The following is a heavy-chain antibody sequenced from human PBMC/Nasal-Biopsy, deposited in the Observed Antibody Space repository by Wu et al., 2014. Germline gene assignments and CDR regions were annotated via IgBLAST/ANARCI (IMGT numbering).Heavy chain of an antibody. CDR3: AHSPLNCPGGTCYRHFDL. Sequence: LVKPTQTLTLTCSVSGFSLYSPEVGVAWIRQSPGKALEWLGLLYWNNDHRYSPSLRSRLAFSRDTSGDRAILTLTDVDPLDTATYYCAHSPLNCPGGTCYRHFDLWGQGALVTVSS. V-gene: IGHV2-5*01. J-gene: IGHJ4*02. CDR2: LYWNNDH. D-gene: IGHD2-15*01. CDR1: GFSLYSPEVG.